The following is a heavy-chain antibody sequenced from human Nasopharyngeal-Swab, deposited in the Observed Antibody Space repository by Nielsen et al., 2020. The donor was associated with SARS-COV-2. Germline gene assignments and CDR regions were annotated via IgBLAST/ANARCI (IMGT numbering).Heavy chain of an antibody. J-gene: IGHJ6*02. V-gene: IGHV4-59*01. D-gene: IGHD6-19*01. CDR2: IYYSGST. Sequence: WIRQPRGKGLEWIGYIYYSGSTNYNPSLKSRVTISVDTSKNQFSLKLSSVTAADTAVYYCARDLNPNSSGWLPYYYYGMDVWGQGTTVTVSS. CDR3: ARDLNPNSSGWLPYYYYGMDV.